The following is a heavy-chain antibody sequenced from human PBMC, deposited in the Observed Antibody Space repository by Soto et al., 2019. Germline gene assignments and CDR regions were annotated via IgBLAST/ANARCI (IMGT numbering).Heavy chain of an antibody. CDR1: GYTFTSYG. V-gene: IGHV1-18*01. Sequence: QVQLVQSGAEVKKPGASVKVSCKASGYTFTSYGISWVRQAPGQGLEWMGWISAYNGNTNYAQKLQGRVTMTTDTSTSTAYMELRSLRSDDTAVYYCARAVGQSIYCSGGSCYFNWFDPWGQGTLVTVSS. CDR3: ARAVGQSIYCSGGSCYFNWFDP. D-gene: IGHD2-15*01. J-gene: IGHJ5*02. CDR2: ISAYNGNT.